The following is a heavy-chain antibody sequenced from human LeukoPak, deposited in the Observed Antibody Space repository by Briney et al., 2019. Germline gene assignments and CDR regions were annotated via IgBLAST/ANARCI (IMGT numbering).Heavy chain of an antibody. CDR3: AKDPSSEGYYSLIDY. Sequence: PGGSLRLSCAASGFTFDDYAMHWARQAPGEGLEWVSGISWSSGNIGYADSERGRFTISRDSAKNSLYLQMNSLRAEDTALYYCAKDPSSEGYYSLIDYWGQGTLVTVSS. D-gene: IGHD2-15*01. CDR2: ISWSSGNI. V-gene: IGHV3-9*01. CDR1: GFTFDDYA. J-gene: IGHJ4*02.